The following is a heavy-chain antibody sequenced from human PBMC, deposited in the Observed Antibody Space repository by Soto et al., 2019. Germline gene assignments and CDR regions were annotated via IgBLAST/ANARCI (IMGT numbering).Heavy chain of an antibody. D-gene: IGHD2-8*01. Sequence: PGGSLRLSCAASGFTVGSHAMSWVRQAPGKGLEWVSSISGSGDGTYYGDSVKGRFTISRDSSSSTLYLQMDNLRGEDTAVYFCTWSRRSILMVYGFGGMDVWGQGTTVTVSS. J-gene: IGHJ6*02. CDR3: TWSRRSILMVYGFGGMDV. CDR2: ISGSGDGT. CDR1: GFTVGSHA. V-gene: IGHV3-23*01.